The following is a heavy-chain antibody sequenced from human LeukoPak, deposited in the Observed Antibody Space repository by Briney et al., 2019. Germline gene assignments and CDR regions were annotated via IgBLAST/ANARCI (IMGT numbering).Heavy chain of an antibody. CDR2: VYSSGSS. V-gene: IGHV4-4*07. CDR1: GGSMSSYY. Sequence: PSETLSLTCTVSGGSMSSYYWSWIRQPAGKGLEWIGRVYSSGSSNYNPSLESRVTMSLDTSKKQFSLRLTSVTAADTAVYYCARAYYYDSSGYYYDHEKFDYWGQGILVTVSS. J-gene: IGHJ4*02. D-gene: IGHD3-22*01. CDR3: ARAYYYDSSGYYYDHEKFDY.